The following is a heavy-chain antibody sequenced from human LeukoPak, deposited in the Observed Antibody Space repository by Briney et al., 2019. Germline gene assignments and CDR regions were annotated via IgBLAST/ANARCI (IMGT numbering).Heavy chain of an antibody. D-gene: IGHD3-3*01. V-gene: IGHV3-11*01. CDR1: GFTFSDYY. J-gene: IGHJ4*02. Sequence: KTGGSLRLSCAASGFTFSDYYMSWLRQAPGKGLEWLSYISSSGSTIYYADSVKGRFTISRDNAKNSLYLQMNSLRAEDTAVYYCARDSGWYYDFWSGTQPGFDYWGQGTLVTVSS. CDR3: ARDSGWYYDFWSGTQPGFDY. CDR2: ISSSGSTI.